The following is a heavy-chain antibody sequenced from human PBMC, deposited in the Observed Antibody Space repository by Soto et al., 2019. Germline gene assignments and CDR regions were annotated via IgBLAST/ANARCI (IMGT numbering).Heavy chain of an antibody. CDR2: ISTRGRTI. V-gene: IGHV3-11*01. D-gene: IGHD2-15*01. CDR3: ARVRDIVVRLAATYFRH. CDR1: GFTFSDYY. Sequence: GGSLRLSCAASGFTFSDYYMSWIRQAPGKGLEWVSYISTRGRTIYYADSVKGRFTISRDNAKNSLYLQMNSLRAEDTAVYYCARVRDIVVRLAATYFRHRGQGTLVTGSS. J-gene: IGHJ1*01.